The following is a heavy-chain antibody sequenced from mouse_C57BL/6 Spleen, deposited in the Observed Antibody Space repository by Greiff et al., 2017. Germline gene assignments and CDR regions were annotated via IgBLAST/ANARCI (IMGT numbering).Heavy chain of an antibody. CDR1: GYAFSSSW. D-gene: IGHD2-4*01. CDR3: ARGDYDEGNAMDY. Sequence: QVQLQQSGPELVKPGASVKISCKASGYAFSSSWMNWVKQRPGKGLEWIGRIYPGDGDTNYNGKFKGKATLTADKSSSTAYMQLSSLTSEDSAVYFCARGDYDEGNAMDYWGQGTSVTVSS. J-gene: IGHJ4*01. V-gene: IGHV1-82*01. CDR2: IYPGDGDT.